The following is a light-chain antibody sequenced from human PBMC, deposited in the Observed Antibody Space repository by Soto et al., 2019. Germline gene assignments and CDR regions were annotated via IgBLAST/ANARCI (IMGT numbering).Light chain of an antibody. CDR2: DAS. J-gene: IGKJ3*01. CDR1: QDIKNA. V-gene: IGKV1-13*02. CDR3: QQFKSSPFT. Sequence: AIHLTQAPSSLSASVGDRVTVTCRAGQDIKNAVVWYQQKPGKAPKLLIYDASNLESGVPSRFSGSGYGTAFTLSINSLQPDDSATYYCQQFKSSPFTFGPGTKVEI.